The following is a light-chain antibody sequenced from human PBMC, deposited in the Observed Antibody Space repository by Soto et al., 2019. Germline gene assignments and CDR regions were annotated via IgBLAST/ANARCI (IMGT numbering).Light chain of an antibody. Sequence: EIVMTQSPANLSVSSGDRATLSCRASQTIYNNVAWYQQRPGQAPRLLIYDASTRATSVPARFSGSGYGTAFPLSISGLQFADCAVYYCQKFNKWPLTFGGGTKVEIK. CDR3: QKFNKWPLT. CDR2: DAS. J-gene: IGKJ4*01. CDR1: QTIYNN. V-gene: IGKV3-15*01.